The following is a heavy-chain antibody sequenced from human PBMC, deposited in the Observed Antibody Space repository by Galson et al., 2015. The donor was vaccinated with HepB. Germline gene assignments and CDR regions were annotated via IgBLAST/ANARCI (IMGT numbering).Heavy chain of an antibody. Sequence: SLRLSCAVSGFTFSDYYMSWIRQAPGKGLEWISYISSNTLYTNYADSVKGRFTISRDNAKTSLYLQINGLRAEDTAVYYCARVADADHGDHTHFDSWGQGTLVTVSS. CDR2: ISSNTLYT. D-gene: IGHD4-17*01. CDR1: GFTFSDYY. J-gene: IGHJ4*02. CDR3: ARVADADHGDHTHFDS. V-gene: IGHV3-11*06.